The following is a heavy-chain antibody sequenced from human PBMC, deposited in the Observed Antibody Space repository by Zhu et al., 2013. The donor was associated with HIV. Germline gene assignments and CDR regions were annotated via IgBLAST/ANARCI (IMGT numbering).Heavy chain of an antibody. CDR1: GYTFTDYY. Sequence: QVQLVQSGAEVKRPGASVKVSCKASGYTFTDYYMHWVRQAPGQGLEWMGWINPNSGGTNYAQKFQGRVTMTRDTSISTAYMELSRLRSDDTAVYYCARGGPGYCSSTSCYTWFDPWGQGTLVTVSS. CDR3: ARGGPGYCSSTSCYTWFDP. CDR2: INPNSGGT. J-gene: IGHJ5*02. V-gene: IGHV1-2*02. D-gene: IGHD2-2*02.